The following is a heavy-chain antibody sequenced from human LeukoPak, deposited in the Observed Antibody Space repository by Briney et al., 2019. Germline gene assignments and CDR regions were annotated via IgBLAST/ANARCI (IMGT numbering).Heavy chain of an antibody. CDR3: ILAADGFDY. V-gene: IGHV5-51*01. Sequence: GGALKISFKGSGCNFSKYWIGWVRRMPGKGGGGMGTIYPGKSDTRYSASFQGQVTISADKSISTAHLQWSSLKASDTAMYYCILAADGFDYWGQGTLVTVSS. CDR2: IYPGKSDT. J-gene: IGHJ4*02. CDR1: GCNFSKYW. D-gene: IGHD6-13*01.